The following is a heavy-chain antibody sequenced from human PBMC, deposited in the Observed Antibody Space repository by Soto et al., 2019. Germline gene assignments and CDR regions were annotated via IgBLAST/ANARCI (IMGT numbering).Heavy chain of an antibody. Sequence: SETLSLTCTVSGGSVTNSSYYWGWIRQSPGKGLEWIGSVYYRGRSYSKSSVKSRVTISVDTSKNRFSLSLNYVTASDTAVYFCVSRRTTVPTQAYFDYWGPGALVTVSS. CDR2: VYYRGRS. CDR1: GGSVTNSSYY. D-gene: IGHD4-17*01. J-gene: IGHJ4*02. V-gene: IGHV4-39*01. CDR3: VSRRTTVPTQAYFDY.